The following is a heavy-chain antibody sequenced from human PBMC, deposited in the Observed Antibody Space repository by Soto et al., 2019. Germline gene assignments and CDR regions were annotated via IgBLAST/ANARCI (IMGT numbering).Heavy chain of an antibody. Sequence: GGSLRLSCAASGFTFSSYAMSWVRQAPGKGLEWVSAISGSGGSTYYADSVKGRITISRDNSKNTLYLQMNSLRAEDTAVYYCAKDPSIAVAGDAFDIWGQGTMVTVSS. D-gene: IGHD6-19*01. J-gene: IGHJ3*02. CDR3: AKDPSIAVAGDAFDI. V-gene: IGHV3-23*01. CDR2: ISGSGGST. CDR1: GFTFSSYA.